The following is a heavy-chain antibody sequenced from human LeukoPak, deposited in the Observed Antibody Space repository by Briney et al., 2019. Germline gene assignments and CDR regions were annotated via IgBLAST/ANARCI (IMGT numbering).Heavy chain of an antibody. J-gene: IGHJ4*02. CDR1: GGSFSGYY. Sequence: SETLSLTCAVYGGSFSGYYWSWIRQPPGKGLEWIGEINHSGSTNYNPSLKSRVTISVDTSKNQFSLKLSSVAAADTAVYYCARDSDGYNLRYFDYWGQGTLVTVSS. V-gene: IGHV4-34*01. D-gene: IGHD5-24*01. CDR2: INHSGST. CDR3: ARDSDGYNLRYFDY.